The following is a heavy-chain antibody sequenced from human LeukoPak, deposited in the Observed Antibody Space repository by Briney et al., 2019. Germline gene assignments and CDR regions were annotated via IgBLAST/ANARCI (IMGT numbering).Heavy chain of an antibody. J-gene: IGHJ4*02. CDR3: ATRPTAHCSSTSCSPGEFDY. D-gene: IGHD2-2*01. CDR1: GYIFTDYA. Sequence: GASVKVSCKAPGYIFTDYAIHWLRQAPGQGLEWMGGIIPIFGTANYAQKFQGRVTITADESTSTAYMELSSLRSEDTAVYYCATRPTAHCSSTSCSPGEFDYWGQGTLVTVSS. CDR2: IIPIFGTA. V-gene: IGHV1-69*13.